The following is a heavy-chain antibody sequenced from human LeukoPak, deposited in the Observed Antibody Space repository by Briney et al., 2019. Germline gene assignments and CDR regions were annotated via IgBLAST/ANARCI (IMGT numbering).Heavy chain of an antibody. Sequence: SETLSLTCTVSGGSISSGSYYWSWIRQPAGKGLEWIGRIYTSGSTNYNPSLKSRVTISVDTSKNQFSLKLSSVTAADTVVYCCARGGSGYYYVVDYWGQGTLVTVSS. CDR2: IYTSGST. J-gene: IGHJ4*02. CDR1: GGSISSGSYY. V-gene: IGHV4-61*02. D-gene: IGHD3-22*01. CDR3: ARGGSGYYYVVDY.